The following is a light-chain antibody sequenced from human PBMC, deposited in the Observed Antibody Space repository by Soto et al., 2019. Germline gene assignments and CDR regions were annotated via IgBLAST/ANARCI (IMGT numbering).Light chain of an antibody. Sequence: QSVLTQPPSASGSPGQSVTISCTGTSSDVGGYNYVSWYQQHPGKAPKLMIYEVTKRPSGVSNRFSGSKSGNTASLTISGLQAEDEAEYYCASYASSNTVLFGGGTKVTVL. V-gene: IGLV2-8*01. J-gene: IGLJ2*01. CDR3: ASYASSNTVL. CDR2: EVT. CDR1: SSDVGGYNY.